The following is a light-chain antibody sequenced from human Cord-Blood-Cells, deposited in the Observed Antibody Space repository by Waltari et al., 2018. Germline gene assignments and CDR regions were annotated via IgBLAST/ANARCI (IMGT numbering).Light chain of an antibody. CDR1: QSISSY. J-gene: IGKJ1*01. Sequence: DIHMTQSPSSLSASVGHRVTITCRATQSISSYLNWYQQKPGKAPKRLIYAASSLQSRVPSRFSGSGSGTEFTLTISSLQPEDFATYYGQQSYSTTWTFGQGTKVEMK. CDR3: QQSYSTTWT. V-gene: IGKV1-39*01. CDR2: AAS.